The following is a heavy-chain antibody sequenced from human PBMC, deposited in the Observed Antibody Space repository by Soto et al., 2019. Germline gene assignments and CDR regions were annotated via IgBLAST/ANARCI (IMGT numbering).Heavy chain of an antibody. CDR3: AKGSNYDFWSGYDYGMDV. CDR1: GFTFSSYA. J-gene: IGHJ6*02. D-gene: IGHD3-3*01. CDR2: ISGSGGST. Sequence: EVQLLESGGGLVQPGGSLRLSCAASGFTFSSYAMSWVRQAPGKGLEWVSAISGSGGSTYYADSVKGRFTNSRDKFKKTRYVQMSRARAEDTAVYYCAKGSNYDFWSGYDYGMDVWGQGTTVTVSS. V-gene: IGHV3-23*01.